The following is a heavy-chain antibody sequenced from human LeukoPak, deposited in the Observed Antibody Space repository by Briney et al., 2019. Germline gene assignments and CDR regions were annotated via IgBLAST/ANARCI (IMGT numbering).Heavy chain of an antibody. V-gene: IGHV1-69*06. CDR1: GGTFSSYA. CDR2: IIPIFGTA. J-gene: IGHJ4*02. CDR3: ARVDGSGSYYPGY. D-gene: IGHD3-10*01. Sequence: SVKVSCKASGGTFSSYAISWVRQAPGQGLEWMGGIIPIFGTANYAQKFQGRVTITADKSTSTAYMELSSLRSEDTAVYYCARVDGSGSYYPGYWGQGTLVTVSS.